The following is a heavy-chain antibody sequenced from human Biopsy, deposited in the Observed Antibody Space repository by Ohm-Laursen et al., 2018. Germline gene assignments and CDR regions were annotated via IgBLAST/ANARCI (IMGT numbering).Heavy chain of an antibody. V-gene: IGHV1-69*06. D-gene: IGHD3-9*01. CDR2: NIPILGTG. J-gene: IGHJ1*01. CDR3: ATKLTGYFHH. Sequence: ASVKVSCKAPGGTFSTYGVNWVRQAPGQGLEWLGGNIPILGTGNYAQKFQDRVTVAADTSTSTATMELRSLRSDDTAVYYCATKLTGYFHHWGQGTLVIVSS. CDR1: GGTFSTYG.